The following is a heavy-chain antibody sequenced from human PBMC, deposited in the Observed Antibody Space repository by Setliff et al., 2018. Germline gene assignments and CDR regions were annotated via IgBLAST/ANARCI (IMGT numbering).Heavy chain of an antibody. CDR3: RYWSGYYNNDY. D-gene: IGHD3-3*01. Sequence: SETLSLTCTVYGGSFTNYYWGWIRQSPGKGLEWIGEINHSGSTNYNPSLKSRLTISVDASTNQFSLRLYSVTAADTAVYYCRYWSGYYNNDYWGQGTLVTVSS. CDR2: INHSGST. V-gene: IGHV4-34*01. J-gene: IGHJ4*02. CDR1: GGSFTNYY.